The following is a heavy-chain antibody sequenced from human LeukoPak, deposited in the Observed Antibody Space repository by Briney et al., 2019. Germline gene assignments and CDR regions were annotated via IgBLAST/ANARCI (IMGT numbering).Heavy chain of an antibody. CDR1: GGSISSYY. V-gene: IGHV4-59*08. J-gene: IGHJ4*02. CDR2: IYYSGST. D-gene: IGHD5-18*01. CDR3: ALRPKGYSYGFDY. Sequence: SETLSLTCTVSGGSISSYYWSWIRQPPGKGLEWIGYIYYSGSTNYNPSLKSRVTISVDTSKNQFSLKLSSVTAADTAVYYCALRPKGYSYGFDYWGQGTLVTVSS.